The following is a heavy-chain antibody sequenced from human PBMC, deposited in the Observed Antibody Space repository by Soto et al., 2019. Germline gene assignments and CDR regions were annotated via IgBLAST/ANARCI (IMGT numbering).Heavy chain of an antibody. CDR3: ARDPGIAAAGRSPSAYYYYYGMDV. CDR1: GGSISSGDYY. D-gene: IGHD6-13*01. J-gene: IGHJ6*02. V-gene: IGHV4-30-4*01. Sequence: SETLSLTCTGSGGSISSGDYYWSWIRQPPGKGLEWIGYIYYSGSTYYNPSLKSRVTISVDTSKNQFSLKLSSVTAADTAVYYCARDPGIAAAGRSPSAYYYYYGMDVWGQGTTVTVSS. CDR2: IYYSGST.